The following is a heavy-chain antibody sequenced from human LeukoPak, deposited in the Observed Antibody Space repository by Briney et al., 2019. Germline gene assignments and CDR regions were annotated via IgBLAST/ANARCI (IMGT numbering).Heavy chain of an antibody. CDR2: VYYSGRT. D-gene: IGHD4-17*01. J-gene: IGHJ4*02. V-gene: IGHV4-30-4*01. CDR3: ASAVRYGDSNFDY. CDR1: GGSISSGDYY. Sequence: SQTLSLTCTVSGGSISSGDYYWSWLRQSPGEGLEWIGYVYYSGRTYYSPSLESRFTISLDTSKNQFSPKLNTVTAATTAEYYCASAVRYGDSNFDYWGQGTLVTVSS.